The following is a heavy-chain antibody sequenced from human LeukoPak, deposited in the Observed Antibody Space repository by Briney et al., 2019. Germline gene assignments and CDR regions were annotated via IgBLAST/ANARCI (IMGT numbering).Heavy chain of an antibody. CDR1: GDPTNSYY. J-gene: IGHJ2*01. V-gene: IGHV4-59*01. CDR3: ARTAYARFFDL. Sequence: SETLSLTCTVSGDPTNSYYWSWIRQPPGKGLEWIGHIYYSGSTNYNPSLKSRVTISIDTSKNQFSLKLSSVTAADMAVYYCARTAYARFFDLWGRGTLVTVSS. CDR2: IYYSGST. D-gene: IGHD2-21*01.